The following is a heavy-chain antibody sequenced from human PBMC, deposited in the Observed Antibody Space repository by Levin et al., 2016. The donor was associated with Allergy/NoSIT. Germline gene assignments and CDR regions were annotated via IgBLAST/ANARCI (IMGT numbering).Heavy chain of an antibody. J-gene: IGHJ5*02. V-gene: IGHV3-30-3*01. CDR2: ISYDGSNK. Sequence: WIRQPPGKGLEWVAVISYDGSNKYYADSVKGRFTISRDNSKNTLYLQMNSLRAEDTAVYYCARGVGLSVVPAARNWFDPWGQGTLVTVSS. CDR3: ARGVGLSVVPAARNWFDP. D-gene: IGHD2-2*01.